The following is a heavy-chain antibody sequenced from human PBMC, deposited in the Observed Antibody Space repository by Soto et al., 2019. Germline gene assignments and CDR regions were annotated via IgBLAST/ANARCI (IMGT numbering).Heavy chain of an antibody. D-gene: IGHD6-13*01. CDR2: ISAYNGNT. CDR1: GNTFTYRY. V-gene: IGHV1-18*04. Sequence: ASVKVSCKALGNTFTYRYLHWVRQAPGQALEWMGWISAYNGNTNYAQKLQGRVTMTTDTSTSTAYMELRSLRSDDTAVYYCARAYSSSWTEVGYYYYMDVWGKGTTVTVSS. CDR3: ARAYSSSWTEVGYYYYMDV. J-gene: IGHJ6*03.